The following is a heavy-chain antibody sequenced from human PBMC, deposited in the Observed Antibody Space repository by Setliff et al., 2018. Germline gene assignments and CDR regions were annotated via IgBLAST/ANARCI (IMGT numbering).Heavy chain of an antibody. CDR3: ASVDIVLMVYAL. Sequence: PSETLSLTCTVSGGSISSSSYYWGWIRQPPGKGLEWIGSIYYSGSTYYNPSLKSRVTISVDTSKNQFSLKLSSVTAADTAVYYCASVDIVLMVYALWGQGTQVTVSS. CDR2: IYYSGST. J-gene: IGHJ4*02. CDR1: GGSISSSSYY. D-gene: IGHD2-8*01. V-gene: IGHV4-39*07.